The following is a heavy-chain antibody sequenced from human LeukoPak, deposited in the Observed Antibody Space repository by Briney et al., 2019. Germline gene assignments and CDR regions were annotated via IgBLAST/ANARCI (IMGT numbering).Heavy chain of an antibody. CDR1: GFTFSSYG. Sequence: GGSLRLSCAASGFTFSSYGMHWVRQAPGKGLEWVAVISYDGSNKYYADSVKGRFTTSRDNAKNSLYLQMNSLRAEDTAVYYCAELGITMIGGVWGKGTTVTISS. CDR2: ISYDGSNK. D-gene: IGHD3-10*02. CDR3: AELGITMIGGV. J-gene: IGHJ6*04. V-gene: IGHV3-30*18.